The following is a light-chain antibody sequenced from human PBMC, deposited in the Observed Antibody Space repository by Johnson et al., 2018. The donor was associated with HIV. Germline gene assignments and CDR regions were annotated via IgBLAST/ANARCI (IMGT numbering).Light chain of an antibody. CDR1: SSNIGSNT. J-gene: IGLJ1*01. CDR3: GTWDSSLSAVYV. CDR2: RNN. Sequence: QSVLTQPPSASGTPGQRVTISCSGSSSNIGSNTVNWYQQLPGTAPKLLIYRNNQRPSGVPDRFSGSKSGTSATLGITGLQTGDEADYYCGTWDSSLSAVYVFGTGTKVTVL. V-gene: IGLV1-44*01.